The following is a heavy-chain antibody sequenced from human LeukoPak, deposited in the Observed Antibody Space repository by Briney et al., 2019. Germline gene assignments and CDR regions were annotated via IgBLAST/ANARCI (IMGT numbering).Heavy chain of an antibody. V-gene: IGHV4-59*12. CDR2: IYYSGST. CDR3: ARDCARPYIVATSEDY. D-gene: IGHD5-12*01. CDR1: GGSISSYY. J-gene: IGHJ4*02. Sequence: PSETLSLTCTVSGGSISSYYWSWIRQPPGKGLEWIGYIYYSGSTYYNPSLKSRVTISVDTSKNQFSLKLSSVTAADTAVYYCARDCARPYIVATSEDYWGQGTLVTVSS.